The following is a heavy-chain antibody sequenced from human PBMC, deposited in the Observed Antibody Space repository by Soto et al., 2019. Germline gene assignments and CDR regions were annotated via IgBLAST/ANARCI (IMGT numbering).Heavy chain of an antibody. J-gene: IGHJ6*02. CDR2: INHSGST. CDR3: ARGSWQGLLYYYYGMDV. V-gene: IGHV4-34*01. Sequence: SETLSLTCAVYGGSFSGYYWSWIRQPPGKGLEWIGEINHSGSTNYNPSLKSRVTISVDTSKNQFSLKLSSVTAADTAVYYCARGSWQGLLYYYYGMDVWGQGTTVTVSS. CDR1: GGSFSGYY.